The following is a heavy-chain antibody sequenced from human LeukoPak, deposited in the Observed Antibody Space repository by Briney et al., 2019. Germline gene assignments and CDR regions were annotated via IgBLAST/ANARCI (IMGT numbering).Heavy chain of an antibody. CDR3: AKPRYCSTTSCSSYGLDV. Sequence: GGSLRLSCAASGFTFNTFALNWVRQAPGKGLQWVSAISGSGLSTYYADSVKGRFTISRGNSKNTLFLQLSRLTPEDTATYYCAKPRYCSTTSCSSYGLDVWGQGTTVTVSS. CDR2: ISGSGLST. D-gene: IGHD2-2*01. CDR1: GFTFNTFA. J-gene: IGHJ6*02. V-gene: IGHV3-23*01.